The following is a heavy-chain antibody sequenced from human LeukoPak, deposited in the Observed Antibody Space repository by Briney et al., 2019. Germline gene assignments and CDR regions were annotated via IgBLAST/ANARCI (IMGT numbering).Heavy chain of an antibody. V-gene: IGHV3-30*18. CDR3: AKATKWELLPRRRPFDY. CDR2: ISYDGSNK. Sequence: GGSLRLSCAASGFTFSSYGMHWVRQAPGKGLEWVAVISYDGSNKYYADSVKGRFTISRDNSKNTLYLQMNSLRAEDTAVYYCAKATKWELLPRRRPFDYWGQGTLVTVSS. CDR1: GFTFSSYG. D-gene: IGHD1-26*01. J-gene: IGHJ4*02.